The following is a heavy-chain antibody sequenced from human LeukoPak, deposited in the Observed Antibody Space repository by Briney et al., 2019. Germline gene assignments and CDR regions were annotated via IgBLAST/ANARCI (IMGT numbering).Heavy chain of an antibody. D-gene: IGHD6-13*01. CDR1: GYTLSGYY. Sequence: ASVKVSCKASGYTLSGYYMHWVRQVPGQGLEWMGWINPNSGGTNYAQKFQGWVTMTRDTSISTAYMELSRLRSDDTAVYYCARAVVAAAGYYFDYWGQGTLVTVSS. CDR3: ARAVVAAAGYYFDY. V-gene: IGHV1-2*04. J-gene: IGHJ4*02. CDR2: INPNSGGT.